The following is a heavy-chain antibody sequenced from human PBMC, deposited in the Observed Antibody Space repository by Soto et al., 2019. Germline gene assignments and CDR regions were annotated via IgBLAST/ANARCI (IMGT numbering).Heavy chain of an antibody. CDR2: ISYDGSNK. CDR1: GFTFSSYG. J-gene: IGHJ6*03. CDR3: AKDPRTTGTTVAYYYYYMDV. D-gene: IGHD1-1*01. V-gene: IGHV3-30*18. Sequence: PGGSLRLSCAASGFTFSSYGMHWVRQAPGKGLEWVAVISYDGSNKYYADSVKGRFTISRDNSKNTLYLQMNSLRAEDTAVYYCAKDPRTTGTTVAYYYYYMDVWGKGTTVTVSS.